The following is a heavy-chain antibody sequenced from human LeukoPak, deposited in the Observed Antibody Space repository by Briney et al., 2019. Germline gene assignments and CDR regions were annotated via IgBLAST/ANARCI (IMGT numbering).Heavy chain of an antibody. CDR1: GYNFFSYG. Sequence: SVKVSCKASGYNFFSYGITWVRQAPGQGLEWMGWVSAYADNTNYVQKFQGRVTMTTDTSTSTAYMELRSLRSDDTAVYYCARDCIGCHGFDSWGQGTLVTVSS. CDR2: VSAYADNT. D-gene: IGHD1-26*01. V-gene: IGHV1-18*01. CDR3: ARDCIGCHGFDS. J-gene: IGHJ4*02.